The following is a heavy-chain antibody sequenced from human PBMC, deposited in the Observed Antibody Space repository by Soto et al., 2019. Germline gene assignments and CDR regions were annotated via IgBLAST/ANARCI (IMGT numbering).Heavy chain of an antibody. V-gene: IGHV1-58*01. CDR2: IVVGSNNT. Sequence: SVKVSCKASGFTFSNSAVQWVRQARGQRPEWIGWIVVGSNNTNYAHKFQERVRITRDLSTTTTYMELSALRSEDTAVYYCAAGYCGGARCYEIYYYYGLDVWGPGTTVTVSS. CDR1: GFTFSNSA. CDR3: AAGYCGGARCYEIYYYYGLDV. J-gene: IGHJ6*02. D-gene: IGHD2-15*01.